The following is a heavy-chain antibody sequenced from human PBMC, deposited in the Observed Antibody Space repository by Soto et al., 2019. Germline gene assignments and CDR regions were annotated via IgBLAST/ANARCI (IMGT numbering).Heavy chain of an antibody. Sequence: GGSLRLSCAASGFTFSRYAMSWVRQAPGKGLEWVSAISDGGLTTYDADSVRGRFTTSRDNSKSTLYLQMNSLRAEDTAIYYCAKDRMNHNSVWDPFDIWGQGTMVTVSS. D-gene: IGHD2-15*01. J-gene: IGHJ3*02. CDR1: GFTFSRYA. CDR2: ISDGGLTT. CDR3: AKDRMNHNSVWDPFDI. V-gene: IGHV3-23*01.